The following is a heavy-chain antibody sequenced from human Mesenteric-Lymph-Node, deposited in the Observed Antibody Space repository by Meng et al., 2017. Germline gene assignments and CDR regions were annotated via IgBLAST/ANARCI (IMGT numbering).Heavy chain of an antibody. CDR2: MYGDDEK. V-gene: IGHV2-5*02. Sequence: QIPLQVSCPPLVKPTQTLTLTCTFSGFSLSTSGVGVGWIRQPPGKALECLAIMYGDDEKRYSPSLESRLTVTKDTSKNQVVLTMTNMVPVDTATYYCARAAARPSDWFDPWGQGTLVTVSS. D-gene: IGHD6-6*01. CDR1: GFSLSTSGVG. CDR3: ARAAARPSDWFDP. J-gene: IGHJ5*02.